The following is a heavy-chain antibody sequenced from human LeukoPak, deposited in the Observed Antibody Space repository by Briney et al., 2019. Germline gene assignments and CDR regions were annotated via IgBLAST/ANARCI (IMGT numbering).Heavy chain of an antibody. V-gene: IGHV4-39*01. Sequence: SETLSLTCTVAGGPISNSPKMYWGWIRQFPGKGLEWIGSIYYSGSTHYNPSLRSRITITVVTSKNQFSLNLQSVTAADTALYYGARNNSIMENFDAWGQGTLVTVSS. D-gene: IGHD1-1*01. CDR2: IYYSGST. CDR3: ARNNSIMENFDA. J-gene: IGHJ4*02. CDR1: GGPISNSPKMY.